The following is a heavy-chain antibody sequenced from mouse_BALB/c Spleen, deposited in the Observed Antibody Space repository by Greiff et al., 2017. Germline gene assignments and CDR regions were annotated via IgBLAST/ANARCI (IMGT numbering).Heavy chain of an antibody. CDR1: GYSITSDYA. Sequence: DVKLVESGPGLVKPSQSLSLTCTVTGYSITSDYAWNWIRQFPGNKLEWMGYISYSGSTSYNPSLKSRISITRDTSKNQFFLQLNSVTTEDTATYYCARGYYYGSMTYWGQGTLVTVSA. CDR2: ISYSGST. J-gene: IGHJ3*01. CDR3: ARGYYYGSMTY. D-gene: IGHD1-1*01. V-gene: IGHV3-2*02.